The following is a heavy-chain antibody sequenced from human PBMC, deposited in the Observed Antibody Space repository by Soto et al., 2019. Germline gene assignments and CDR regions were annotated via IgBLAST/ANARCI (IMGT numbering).Heavy chain of an antibody. CDR3: ASPGWGGDIVVVPAAITLQGYFQH. CDR2: IYYSGST. V-gene: IGHV4-39*01. CDR1: GGSISSSSYY. D-gene: IGHD2-2*02. Sequence: PSETLSLTCTVSGGSISSSSYYWGWIRQPPGKGLEWIGSIYYSGSTYYNPSLKSRVTISVDTSKNQFSLKLSSVTAADTAVYYCASPGWGGDIVVVPAAITLQGYFQHWGQGTLVTVSS. J-gene: IGHJ1*01.